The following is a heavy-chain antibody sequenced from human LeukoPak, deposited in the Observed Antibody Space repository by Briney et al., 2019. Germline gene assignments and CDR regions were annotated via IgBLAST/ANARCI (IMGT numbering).Heavy chain of an antibody. V-gene: IGHV1-69*01. CDR1: GGTFSSYA. CDR2: IIPIFGTI. J-gene: IGHJ6*04. CDR3: ARAPQTGPHYYGMDV. Sequence: ASVKVSCKAPGGTFSSYAISWVRQAPGQGLEWMGGIIPIFGTINYAQKFLGRVTITADESTNTAYMELSSLRSEDTAVYYCARAPQTGPHYYGMDVWGKGTTVTVSS. D-gene: IGHD3-9*01.